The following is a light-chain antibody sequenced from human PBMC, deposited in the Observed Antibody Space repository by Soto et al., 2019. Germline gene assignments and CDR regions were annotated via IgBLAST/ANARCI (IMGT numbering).Light chain of an antibody. CDR2: GVS. V-gene: IGLV2-14*01. Sequence: QSALTQPASVSGSLGQSITISCTGTSRDVGGYNYVAWYQQHPGKAPKRLIYGVSNRPSGISTRFSGSKSGNTASLTISGLQAEDEADYYCSSYTHNTILVLFGGGTKLTVL. CDR1: SRDVGGYNY. CDR3: SSYTHNTILVL. J-gene: IGLJ2*01.